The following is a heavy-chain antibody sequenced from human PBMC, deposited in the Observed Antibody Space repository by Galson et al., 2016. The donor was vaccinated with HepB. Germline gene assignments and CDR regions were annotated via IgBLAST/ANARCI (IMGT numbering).Heavy chain of an antibody. D-gene: IGHD6-25*01. V-gene: IGHV3-7*01. CDR2: IKQDGSEK. CDR3: ARSPRLAYYYYAMDV. CDR1: GFTFRTYW. J-gene: IGHJ6*02. Sequence: SLRLSCAASGFTFRTYWMNWVRQAPGRGLEWVANIKQDGSEKYYVDSVKGRLTISRDNAKNSLYLQMNSLRAEDTAVYYCARSPRLAYYYYAMDVWGQGTTVTVSS.